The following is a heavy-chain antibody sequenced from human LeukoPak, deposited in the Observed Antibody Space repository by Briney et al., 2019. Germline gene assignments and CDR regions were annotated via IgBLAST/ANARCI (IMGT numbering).Heavy chain of an antibody. Sequence: TGGSLRLSCAASGFTFSSYWMHWVRQAPGKGLVWVSRINSDGSSTSYADSVKGRFTISRDNSKNSLYLQMNSLRVEDTAVYYCARDPYVLTGYWWFDPWGQGTLVTVSS. D-gene: IGHD3-9*01. CDR3: ARDPYVLTGYWWFDP. V-gene: IGHV3-74*01. CDR2: INSDGSST. J-gene: IGHJ5*02. CDR1: GFTFSSYW.